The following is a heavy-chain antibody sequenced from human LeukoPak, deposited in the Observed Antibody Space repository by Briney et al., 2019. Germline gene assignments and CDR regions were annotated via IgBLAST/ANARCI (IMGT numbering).Heavy chain of an antibody. CDR2: INHSGST. CDR3: ARRQRAITMVRGAFFDY. Sequence: SETLSLTCAVYGGSFSGYYWSWIRQPPGKGLEWIGEINHSGSTNYNPSLKSRVTISVDTSKNQFSLKLSSATAADTAVYYCARRQRAITMVRGAFFDYWGQGTLVTVSS. CDR1: GGSFSGYY. J-gene: IGHJ4*02. V-gene: IGHV4-34*01. D-gene: IGHD3-10*01.